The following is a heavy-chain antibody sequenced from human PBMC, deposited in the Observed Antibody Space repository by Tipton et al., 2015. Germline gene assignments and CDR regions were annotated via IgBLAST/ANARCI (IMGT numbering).Heavy chain of an antibody. V-gene: IGHV3-9*01. CDR3: VKDMGIAVSGRFDY. Sequence: SLRLSCVASGFRFDDCAMVWVRQVPGKGLEWVSGITWTGAATHYADAVKGRFTISRDNSRASLYLQMDSLTPEDTAFYYCVKDMGIAVSGRFDYWGQGTLVAVSS. D-gene: IGHD6-19*01. J-gene: IGHJ4*02. CDR1: GFRFDDCA. CDR2: ITWTGAAT.